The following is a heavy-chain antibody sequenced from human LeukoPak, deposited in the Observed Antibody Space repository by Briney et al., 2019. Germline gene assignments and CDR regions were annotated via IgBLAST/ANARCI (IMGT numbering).Heavy chain of an antibody. V-gene: IGHV3-23*01. CDR1: GFTFSSYG. J-gene: IGHJ5*02. Sequence: GGSLRLSCAASGFTFSSYGMSWVRQAPGKGLEWVSAISGSGGSTYYADSVKGRFTISRDNSKNTLYLQMNSLRAEDTAVYYCAKDAHYGSGSYYPFEGWFDPWGQGTLVTVSS. D-gene: IGHD3-10*01. CDR3: AKDAHYGSGSYYPFEGWFDP. CDR2: ISGSGGST.